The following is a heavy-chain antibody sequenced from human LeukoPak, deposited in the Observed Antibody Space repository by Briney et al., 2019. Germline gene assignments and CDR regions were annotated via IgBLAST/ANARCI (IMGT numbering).Heavy chain of an antibody. Sequence: ASVKVSCKASGYTFTCYGISWVRQAPGQGLEWMGWISAYNANTNYPQKLQGRVTMTTDTSTSTAYMELRSLRSDDTAVYYCARVAGSSWGNYYYYMDVWGRGTTVTVSS. D-gene: IGHD6-13*01. CDR1: GYTFTCYG. J-gene: IGHJ6*03. CDR3: ARVAGSSWGNYYYYMDV. V-gene: IGHV1-18*01. CDR2: ISAYNANT.